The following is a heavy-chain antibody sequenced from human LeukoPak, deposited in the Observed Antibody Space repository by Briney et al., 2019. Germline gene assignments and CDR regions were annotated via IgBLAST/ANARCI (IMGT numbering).Heavy chain of an antibody. J-gene: IGHJ4*02. V-gene: IGHV1-69*01. CDR3: ARGVPGIAAARVFDY. D-gene: IGHD6-13*01. CDR1: GGTFSSYA. Sequence: VASVKVSCKASGGTFSSYAISWVRQASGQGLEWVGGIIPIFGTANYAQKFQGRVTITADESTSTAYMELSSLRSEDTAVYYCARGVPGIAAARVFDYWGQGTLVTVSS. CDR2: IIPIFGTA.